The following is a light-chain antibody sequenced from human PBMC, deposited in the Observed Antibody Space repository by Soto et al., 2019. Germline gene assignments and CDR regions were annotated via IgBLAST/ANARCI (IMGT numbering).Light chain of an antibody. J-gene: IGKJ3*01. CDR1: QSVSKS. Sequence: EIVLTQSPATLSLSPGERATLSCRASQSVSKSLAWYQQKPGQAPRPLIYTTSNRATGIPARFSGSGSRTDFTLTISSLEPEDFAVYYCQQGNNWPLFTFGPGTKVDIK. CDR3: QQGNNWPLFT. V-gene: IGKV3-11*01. CDR2: TTS.